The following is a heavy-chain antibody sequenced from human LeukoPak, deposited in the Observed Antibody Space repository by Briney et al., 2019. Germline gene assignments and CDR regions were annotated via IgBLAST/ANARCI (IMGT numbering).Heavy chain of an antibody. CDR3: ARDQYYYYMGV. J-gene: IGHJ6*03. V-gene: IGHV3-74*01. Sequence: GGSLRLSCAASGFTFSGYWMHWVRQVPGKGLLWLSRINGDGSTTNYADSVEGRFTISRDNAKNTVYLQMNSLRAEDTTVYYCARDQYYYYMGVWGKGTTVTVSS. CDR2: INGDGSTT. CDR1: GFTFSGYW.